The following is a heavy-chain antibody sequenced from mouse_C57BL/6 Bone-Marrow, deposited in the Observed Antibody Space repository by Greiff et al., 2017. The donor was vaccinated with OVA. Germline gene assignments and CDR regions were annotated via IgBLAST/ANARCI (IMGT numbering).Heavy chain of an antibody. V-gene: IGHV1-80*01. D-gene: IGHD1-2*01. Sequence: QVQLKESGAELVKPGASVKISCKASGYAFSSYWMNWVKQRPGKGLEWIGQIYPGDGDTNYNGKFKGKATLTADKSSSTAYMQLSSLSSEDSAVYFCARRRLLPPMDYWGQGTSVTVSS. CDR1: GYAFSSYW. CDR3: ARRRLLPPMDY. J-gene: IGHJ4*01. CDR2: IYPGDGDT.